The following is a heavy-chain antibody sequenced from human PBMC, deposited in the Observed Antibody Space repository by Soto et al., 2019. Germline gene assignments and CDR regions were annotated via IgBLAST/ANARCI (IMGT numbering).Heavy chain of an antibody. CDR1: GFTFSSYA. V-gene: IGHV3-30-3*01. J-gene: IGHJ6*02. CDR2: ISYDGSNK. D-gene: IGHD2-15*01. Sequence: QVQLVESGGGVVQPGRSLRLSCAASGFTFSSYAMHWVRQAPGKGLEWVAVISYDGSNKYYADSVKGRFTISRDNSKITLYLQMNSMRAEDTAVYYCARITYCSGGSCYSRPSYYYGMDVWGQGTTVTVSS. CDR3: ARITYCSGGSCYSRPSYYYGMDV.